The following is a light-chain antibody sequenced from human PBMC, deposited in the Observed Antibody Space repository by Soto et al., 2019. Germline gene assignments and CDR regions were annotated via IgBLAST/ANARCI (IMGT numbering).Light chain of an antibody. Sequence: DIVLTQSPGTLSLSPGERATLSCRASQSVSSSYLAWYQQKPGQAPRLLIYGASSRATGIPDGFSGSGSGTDFTLTISRLEPEDFAVSYCQQYGSSPLTFGGGTKVDIK. J-gene: IGKJ4*01. CDR1: QSVSSSY. CDR2: GAS. CDR3: QQYGSSPLT. V-gene: IGKV3-20*01.